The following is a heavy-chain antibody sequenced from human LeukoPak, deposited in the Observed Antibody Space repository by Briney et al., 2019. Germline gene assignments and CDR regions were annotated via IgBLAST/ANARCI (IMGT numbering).Heavy chain of an antibody. J-gene: IGHJ3*02. D-gene: IGHD3-9*01. CDR2: IYYSGST. CDR1: GGSISSGDYY. CDR3: ASPDILTGRDAFDI. Sequence: SETLSLTCTVSGGSISSGDYYWSWIRQPPGKGLEWIGYIYYSGSTYYNPSLKSRVTISVDTSKNQFSLKLSSVTAADTAVYYCASPDILTGRDAFDIRGQGTMVTVSS. V-gene: IGHV4-30-4*01.